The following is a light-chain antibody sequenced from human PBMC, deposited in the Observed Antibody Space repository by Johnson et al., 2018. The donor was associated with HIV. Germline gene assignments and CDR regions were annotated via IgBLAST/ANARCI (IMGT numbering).Light chain of an antibody. CDR2: DNN. J-gene: IGLJ1*01. Sequence: QSVLTQPPSVSAAPGQKVTISCSGSSSNIGNNFVSWYQHLPGTPPKLLIYDNNKRPSGIPDRFSASKSGTSATLGIAGLQTGDEADYYFGTWDSGLSAGGVFGTGTKVPVL. CDR3: GTWDSGLSAGGV. V-gene: IGLV1-51*01. CDR1: SSNIGNNF.